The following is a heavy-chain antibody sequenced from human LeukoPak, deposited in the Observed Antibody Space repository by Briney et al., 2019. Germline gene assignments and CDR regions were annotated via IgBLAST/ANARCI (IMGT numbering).Heavy chain of an antibody. CDR3: ARPLAAADFNYYYYYMDV. Sequence: SETLSLTCTVSGGSISSGSYYWSWIRQPAGKGLEWIGRIFTSGSTKYNPSLKSRVTISVDTSKNQFSLKLSSVTAADTAVYYCARPLAAADFNYYYYYMDVWGKGTTVTVSS. D-gene: IGHD6-13*01. J-gene: IGHJ6*03. V-gene: IGHV4-61*02. CDR2: IFTSGST. CDR1: GGSISSGSYY.